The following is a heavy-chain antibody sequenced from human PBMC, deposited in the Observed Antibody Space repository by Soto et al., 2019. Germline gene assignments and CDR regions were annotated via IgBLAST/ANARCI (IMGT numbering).Heavy chain of an antibody. Sequence: EVQLLESGGGLVQPGGSLRLSCAASGFTFSSYAMSWVRQTPGKGLEWVSTISGSGGSTYYADSVKGRFTISRDNSKNTLDLQMKRRRADDTAVYYCETSRIGWELPPVFDYWGQGTLVTVSS. CDR1: GFTFSSYA. CDR3: ETSRIGWELPPVFDY. V-gene: IGHV3-23*01. J-gene: IGHJ4*02. CDR2: ISGSGGST. D-gene: IGHD1-26*01.